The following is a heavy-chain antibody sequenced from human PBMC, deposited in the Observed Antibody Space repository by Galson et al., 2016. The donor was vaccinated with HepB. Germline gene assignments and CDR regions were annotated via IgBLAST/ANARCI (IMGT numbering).Heavy chain of an antibody. Sequence: PALVKPTQTLTPTCTFSGFSLSTRGMGVHWIRQPPGKALEWLALIYWDDDNRYSPSLRSRLTITKDTSKNQVVLTMTDIDPLDTATYYCTNSNGWLSLYWGPGTLVTVSS. CDR1: GFSLSTRGMG. J-gene: IGHJ4*02. D-gene: IGHD3-22*01. CDR3: TNSNGWLSLY. V-gene: IGHV2-5*02. CDR2: IYWDDDN.